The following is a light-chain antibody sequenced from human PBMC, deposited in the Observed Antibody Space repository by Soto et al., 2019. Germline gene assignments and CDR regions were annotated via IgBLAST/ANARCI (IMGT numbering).Light chain of an antibody. CDR1: QSISSW. Sequence: DIQMTQSPSTLSASVGDRVTITCRASQSISSWLAWYQQKPGKAPKLLIYDDSSLESGVPSRFSGSGSETEFTLNISCLQPDDFATYYCQQYNSYWTFGQGTKVEIK. V-gene: IGKV1-5*01. CDR3: QQYNSYWT. CDR2: DDS. J-gene: IGKJ1*01.